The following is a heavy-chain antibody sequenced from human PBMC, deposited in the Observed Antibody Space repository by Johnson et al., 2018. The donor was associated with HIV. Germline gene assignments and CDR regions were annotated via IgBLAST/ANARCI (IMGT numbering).Heavy chain of an antibody. CDR2: IYSGGST. Sequence: VQLVESGGGLIQPGGSLRLSCAASGFTVSSNYMSWVRQAPGKWLEWVSVIYSGGSTYYADSVKGRFTISRDNSKNTLYLQMNSLRAEDTAVYYCARDSWPSSPDAFDLWGQGTMVTVSS. J-gene: IGHJ3*01. CDR1: GFTVSSNY. CDR3: ARDSWPSSPDAFDL. V-gene: IGHV3-53*01.